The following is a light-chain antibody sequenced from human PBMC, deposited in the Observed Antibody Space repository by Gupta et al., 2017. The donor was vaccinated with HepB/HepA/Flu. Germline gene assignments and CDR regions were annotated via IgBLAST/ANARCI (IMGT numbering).Light chain of an antibody. CDR1: QSVSSY. CDR2: DAS. Sequence: PGERATLSCRASQSVSSYLAWYQQKPGQAHRLLIYDASNRATGIPARFSGSGSGTDFTLTISSLEPEYFAFYYCQQRSNWLFTFGPGTKVDIK. CDR3: QQRSNWLFT. V-gene: IGKV3-11*01. J-gene: IGKJ3*01.